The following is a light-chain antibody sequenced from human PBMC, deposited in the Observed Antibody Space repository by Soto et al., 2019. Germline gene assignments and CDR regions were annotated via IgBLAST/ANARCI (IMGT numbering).Light chain of an antibody. CDR1: QRVADNY. CDR2: AAS. CDR3: QQYGHYTRT. V-gene: IGKV3-20*01. Sequence: AFSKAFGTLCSPPPKRVTPLYRASQRVADNYLAWYQQKPGQAPRLLIYAASRRATGIPDTFSGSGSGTDFTLTITSLEPEDFALYYCQQYGHYTRTFGQGTKVEI. J-gene: IGKJ1*01.